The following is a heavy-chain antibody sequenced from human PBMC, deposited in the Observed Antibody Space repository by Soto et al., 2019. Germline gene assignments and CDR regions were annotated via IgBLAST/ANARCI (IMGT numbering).Heavy chain of an antibody. CDR1: GGTDGTYS. CDR3: ASRAMAVTWFDP. D-gene: IGHD6-19*01. CDR2: IIPILSTT. V-gene: IGHV1-69*13. Sequence: ASVKVSCKVSGGTDGTYSINWVRQAPGQGLEWMGAIIPILSTTNYAQRFQGRVTITADESTGTVYLELTSLKFEDTAVYYCASRAMAVTWFDPWGQGTQVTVSS. J-gene: IGHJ5*02.